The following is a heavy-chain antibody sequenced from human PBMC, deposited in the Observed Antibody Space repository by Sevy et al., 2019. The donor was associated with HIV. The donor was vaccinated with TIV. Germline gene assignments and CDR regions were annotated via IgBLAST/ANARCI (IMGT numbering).Heavy chain of an antibody. V-gene: IGHV3-33*01. J-gene: IGHJ5*02. CDR1: GFIFSSYG. CDR3: ARESGYSSGWNLDNWFDP. Sequence: GGSLRLSCAASGFIFSSYGMHWVRQAPGKGLEWVAVIWHDGGNKYNAHSVKGRFTISRDNSKNTLYLQMNSLRAEDTAVYYCARESGYSSGWNLDNWFDPWGQGTLVTVSS. D-gene: IGHD6-19*01. CDR2: IWHDGGNK.